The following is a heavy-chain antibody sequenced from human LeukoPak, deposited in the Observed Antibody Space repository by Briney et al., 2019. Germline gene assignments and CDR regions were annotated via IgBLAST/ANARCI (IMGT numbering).Heavy chain of an antibody. CDR1: GGSISSYY. CDR2: IYYSGST. V-gene: IGHV4-59*01. CDR3: ASGAYCGGDCFMPYYYYYYMDV. Sequence: SETLSLTCTVSGGSISSYYWSWIRQPPGKGLEWIGYIYYSGSTNYNPSLKSRVTISVDTSKNQFSLKLSSVTAADTAVYYCASGAYCGGDCFMPYYYYYYMDVWGKETTVTVSS. D-gene: IGHD2-21*01. J-gene: IGHJ6*03.